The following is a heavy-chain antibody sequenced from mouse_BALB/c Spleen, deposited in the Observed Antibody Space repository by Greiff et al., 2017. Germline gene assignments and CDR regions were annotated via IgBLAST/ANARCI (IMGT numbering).Heavy chain of an antibody. CDR1: GYTFTSYW. J-gene: IGHJ4*01. CDR3: TRCYYGSSYRYAMDY. V-gene: IGHV1-5*01. Sequence: EVQLQESGTVLARPGASVKMSFKASGYTFTSYWMHWVKQRPGQGLEWIGAIYPGNSDTSYNQKFKGKAKLTAVTSTSTAYMELSSLTNEDSAVYYCTRCYYGSSYRYAMDYWGQGTSVTVSS. D-gene: IGHD1-1*01. CDR2: IYPGNSDT.